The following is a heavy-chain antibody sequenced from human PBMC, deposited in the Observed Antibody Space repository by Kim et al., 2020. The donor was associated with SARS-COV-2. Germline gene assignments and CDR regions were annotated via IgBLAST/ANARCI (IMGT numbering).Heavy chain of an antibody. J-gene: IGHJ4*02. Sequence: YTDAVKGRFTISRDLSKSTLYLQMKNVRDEDTAVYYCAKDGELSGSYLDYWGQGTLVTVSS. CDR3: AKDGELSGSYLDY. D-gene: IGHD3-10*01. V-gene: IGHV3-30*10.